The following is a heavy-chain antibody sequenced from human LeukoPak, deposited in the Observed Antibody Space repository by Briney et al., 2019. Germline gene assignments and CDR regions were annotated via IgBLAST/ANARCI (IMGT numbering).Heavy chain of an antibody. D-gene: IGHD3-16*02. V-gene: IGHV3-21*04. CDR2: ISSSSSYI. CDR3: AKVAGRAFGAVIASRARYYMDV. Sequence: GGSLRLSCAASGFTFSSYSMNWVRQAPGKGLEWVSSISSSSSYIYYADSVKGRFTISRDNAKNSLYLQMNSLRAEDTAVYYCAKVAGRAFGAVIASRARYYMDVWGKGTTVTISS. CDR1: GFTFSSYS. J-gene: IGHJ6*03.